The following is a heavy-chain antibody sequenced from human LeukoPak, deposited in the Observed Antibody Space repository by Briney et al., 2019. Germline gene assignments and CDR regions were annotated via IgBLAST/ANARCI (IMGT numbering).Heavy chain of an antibody. J-gene: IGHJ5*02. Sequence: QPGGSLRLSCAASGFTVSSNYMSWVRQAPGKGLEWVSVIYSGGSTYYADSVKGRFTISRDNSKNTLYLQMNSLRAEDTAVYYCARRGSTRSYGCWFDPWGQGTLVTVSS. D-gene: IGHD1-26*01. CDR3: ARRGSTRSYGCWFDP. CDR2: IYSGGST. CDR1: GFTVSSNY. V-gene: IGHV3-53*01.